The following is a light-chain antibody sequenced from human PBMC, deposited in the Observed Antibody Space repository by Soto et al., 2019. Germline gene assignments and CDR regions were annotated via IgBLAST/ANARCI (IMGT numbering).Light chain of an antibody. CDR1: QSIASY. V-gene: IGKV1-39*01. J-gene: IGKJ1*01. CDR3: QHSYSSPPWT. Sequence: DIQMTQSPSSLSASVGDRVTITCLASQSIASYLNWYQQRPGKAPRLLIYRASSVQSGVPPRFSGSGSGRDFTLTISSLRPEDIATYFCQHSYSSPPWTFGQGTKVDI. CDR2: RAS.